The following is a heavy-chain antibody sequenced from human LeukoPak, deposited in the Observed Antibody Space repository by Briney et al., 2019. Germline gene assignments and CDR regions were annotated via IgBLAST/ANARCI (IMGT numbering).Heavy chain of an antibody. Sequence: PGGSLRLSCAASGFTFSSYSMNWVRQAPGKGLEWVSSISSSSSYIYYADSVKGRFTISRDNAKNSLYLQMNSLRAEDTAVYYCARDGKYCSGGSCYSTHFDYWGQGTLVTVSS. J-gene: IGHJ4*02. D-gene: IGHD2-15*01. V-gene: IGHV3-21*01. CDR1: GFTFSSYS. CDR2: ISSSSSYI. CDR3: ARDGKYCSGGSCYSTHFDY.